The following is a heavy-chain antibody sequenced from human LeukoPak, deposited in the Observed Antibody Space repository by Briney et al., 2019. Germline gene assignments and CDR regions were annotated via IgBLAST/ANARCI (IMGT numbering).Heavy chain of an antibody. CDR2: IYSSGTT. CDR3: ARLASDSDILTGSDY. Sequence: SETLSLTCTVSGVSISGYYWSWVRQPPGKGLEWIGYIYSSGTTRYNPSLKSRVTMSVNTSKNQFSLNLNSVTAADTAVYYCARLASDSDILTGSDYWGQGPWSPSPQ. V-gene: IGHV4-59*08. D-gene: IGHD3-9*01. CDR1: GVSISGYY. J-gene: IGHJ4*02.